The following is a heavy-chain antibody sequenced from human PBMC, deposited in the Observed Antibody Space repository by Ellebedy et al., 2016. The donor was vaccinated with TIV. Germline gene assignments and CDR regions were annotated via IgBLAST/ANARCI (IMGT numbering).Heavy chain of an antibody. V-gene: IGHV3-7*01. J-gene: IGHJ4*02. CDR2: IKQDGSEE. Sequence: GESLKISCAASGFTFSNYWMTWVRQAPGKGLEWVANIKQDGSEEYYVDSVTGRFAISRDNARNSLHLQMNSLRAEDTAVYYCARDQWLGRAYYFDNWGQGTLVTVSS. CDR3: ARDQWLGRAYYFDN. CDR1: GFTFSNYW. D-gene: IGHD6-19*01.